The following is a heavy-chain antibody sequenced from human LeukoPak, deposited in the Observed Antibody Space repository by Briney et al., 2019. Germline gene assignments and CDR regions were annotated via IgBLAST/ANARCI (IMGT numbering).Heavy chain of an antibody. Sequence: SETLSLTCAVYGGSISSYYWSWIRQPPGKGLEWTGYIYYSGSTNYNPSLKSRVTISVDTSKNQFSLKLSSVTAADTAVYYCARALSVDSSGYYFGYFDYWGQGTLVTVSS. D-gene: IGHD3-22*01. CDR3: ARALSVDSSGYYFGYFDY. J-gene: IGHJ4*02. CDR2: IYYSGST. V-gene: IGHV4-59*01. CDR1: GGSISSYY.